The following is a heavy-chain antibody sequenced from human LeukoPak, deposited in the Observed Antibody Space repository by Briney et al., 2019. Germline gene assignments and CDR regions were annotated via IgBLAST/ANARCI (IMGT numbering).Heavy chain of an antibody. CDR3: AKPSTRVRGVVGYYFDS. CDR1: GFTFSSYG. Sequence: GGSLRLSCAASGFTFSSYGMHWVRQAPGKGLEWVAVISYDGSNENYADSVRGRFTISRDNSKNTLYLQMNSLRAEDTAVYYCAKPSTRVRGVVGYYFDSWGQGTLVTVSS. V-gene: IGHV3-30*18. CDR2: ISYDGSNE. J-gene: IGHJ4*02. D-gene: IGHD3-10*01.